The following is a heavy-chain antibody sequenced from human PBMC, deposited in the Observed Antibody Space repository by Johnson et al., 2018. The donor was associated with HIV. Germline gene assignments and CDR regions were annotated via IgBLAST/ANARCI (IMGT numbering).Heavy chain of an antibody. V-gene: IGHV3-13*01. CDR2: IGVTSDT. Sequence: VQLVESGGGVVQPGRSLRLSCAASGFTFSIYDMHWVRQTTGKGLEWVSAIGVTSDTYYPGSVKGRFTIPRDNAKKSLYLQMNSLRAGDTALYYCAKDIVPLTDSSGYYFRDAFDIWGQGTMVTVSS. J-gene: IGHJ3*02. CDR1: GFTFSIYD. CDR3: AKDIVPLTDSSGYYFRDAFDI. D-gene: IGHD3-22*01.